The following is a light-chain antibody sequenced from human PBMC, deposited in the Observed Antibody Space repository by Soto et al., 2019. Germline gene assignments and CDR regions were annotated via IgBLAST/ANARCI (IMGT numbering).Light chain of an antibody. CDR1: SGHSSYA. Sequence: QPVLTQSPSASASLGASVKLTCTLSSGHSSYAIAWHQQQPEKGPRYLMKLNSDGSHSKGDGIPVRFSGSSSGAERYLTISSLQSEDEADYYCQTWGTGPYVVFGGGTKLTVL. CDR2: LNSDGSH. CDR3: QTWGTGPYVV. V-gene: IGLV4-69*01. J-gene: IGLJ2*01.